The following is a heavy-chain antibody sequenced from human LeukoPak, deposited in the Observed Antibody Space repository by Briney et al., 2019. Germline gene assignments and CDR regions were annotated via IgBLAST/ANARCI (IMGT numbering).Heavy chain of an antibody. Sequence: SVKVSYKASGGTFSSYAISWVRQAPGQGLEWMGGIIPIFGTANYAQKFQGRVTITADESTSTAYMELSSLRSEDTAVYYCARGGSGSYYYYYYMDVWGKGTTVTVSS. V-gene: IGHV1-69*13. CDR1: GGTFSSYA. CDR3: ARGGSGSYYYYYYMDV. D-gene: IGHD1-26*01. CDR2: IIPIFGTA. J-gene: IGHJ6*03.